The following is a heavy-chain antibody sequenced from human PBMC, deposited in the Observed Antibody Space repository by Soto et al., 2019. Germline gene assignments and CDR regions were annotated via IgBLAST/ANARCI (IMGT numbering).Heavy chain of an antibody. J-gene: IGHJ5*02. CDR3: ARQAHHDNWFDP. V-gene: IGHV4-39*01. CDR1: GGSLSSSGYY. CDR2: IYYSGST. Sequence: SETLSLTCTVSGGSLSSSGYYWGWIRQPPGKGLEYIGSIYYSGSTYYNPSLKSRVTISVDTSKNHFSLKLRSVTAADTAVYYCARQAHHDNWFDPWGQGTLVTVSS.